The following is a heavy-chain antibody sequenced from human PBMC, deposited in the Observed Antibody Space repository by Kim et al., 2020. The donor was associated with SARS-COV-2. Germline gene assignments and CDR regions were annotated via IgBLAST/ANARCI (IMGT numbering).Heavy chain of an antibody. D-gene: IGHD6-6*01. V-gene: IGHV3-74*01. J-gene: IGHJ6*02. Sequence: GGSLRLSCAASGFTFSSYWMHWVRQAPGKGLVWVSRINSDGSSTSYADSVKGRFTISRDNAKNTLYLQMNSLRAEDTAVYYCARVGQGAARHSRYYYGMDVWGQGTTVTVSS. CDR3: ARVGQGAARHSRYYYGMDV. CDR1: GFTFSSYW. CDR2: INSDGSST.